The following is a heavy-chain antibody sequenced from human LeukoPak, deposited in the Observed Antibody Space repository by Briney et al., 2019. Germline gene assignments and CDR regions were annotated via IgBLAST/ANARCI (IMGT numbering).Heavy chain of an antibody. CDR1: GGSISSGGYS. CDR2: IYPSGST. Sequence: SQTLSLTCAVSGGSISSGGYSWSWVRQPPGTGLEWIGYIYPSGSTYYNPSLKSRVTISVDRFKNQFSLKLSSVTAADTAVYYCARASSSGYYDSSGYYLERWYFDLWGRGTLVTVSS. J-gene: IGHJ2*01. V-gene: IGHV4-30-2*01. CDR3: ARASSSGYYDSSGYYLERWYFDL. D-gene: IGHD3-22*01.